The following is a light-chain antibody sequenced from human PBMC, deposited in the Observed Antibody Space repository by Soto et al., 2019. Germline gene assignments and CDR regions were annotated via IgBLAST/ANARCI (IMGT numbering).Light chain of an antibody. V-gene: IGLV1-40*01. Sequence: QSVLTQPPSVSGAPGQRVIISCTGSSSNIGAGRDVHWYRQFPGEAPKFLISDSNHRPSGVPDRFSVSKSGASASLAITGLRAEDEGDYFCQSYGTGLSGLYVFGTGTKVTVL. J-gene: IGLJ1*01. CDR1: SSNIGAGRD. CDR3: QSYGTGLSGLYV. CDR2: DSN.